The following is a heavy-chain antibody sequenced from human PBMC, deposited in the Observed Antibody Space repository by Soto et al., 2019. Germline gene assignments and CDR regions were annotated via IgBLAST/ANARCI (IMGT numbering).Heavy chain of an antibody. D-gene: IGHD3-10*01. CDR1: GYTFTSHG. J-gene: IGHJ6*03. V-gene: IGHV1-18*01. CDR3: ARMVRGSNIDNYHYMEV. Sequence: QVQLVQSGAEVKKPGASVKVSCKASGYTFTSHGISWVRQAPGQGPEWMGWISASNGDTNYAQKFKGRLTVTTDTSTRTGDRELRSVRSEDTAVYYCARMVRGSNIDNYHYMEVWGTGTTVTVSS. CDR2: ISASNGDT.